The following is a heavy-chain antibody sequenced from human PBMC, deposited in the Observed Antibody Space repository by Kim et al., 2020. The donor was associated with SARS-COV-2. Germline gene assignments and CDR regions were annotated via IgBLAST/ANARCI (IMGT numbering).Heavy chain of an antibody. D-gene: IGHD2-8*01. J-gene: IGHJ4*02. CDR1: GFTFSSYA. Sequence: GGSLRLSCAASGFTFSSYAMSWVRQAPGKGLEWVSGISGSGGTTSYAASVQGRFTISRDNSKNTLYLKMHSLRAEDTGMYYCAEKYCTNGACYYDYWGQGTLVSVSS. V-gene: IGHV3-23*01. CDR3: AEKYCTNGACYYDY. CDR2: ISGSGGTT.